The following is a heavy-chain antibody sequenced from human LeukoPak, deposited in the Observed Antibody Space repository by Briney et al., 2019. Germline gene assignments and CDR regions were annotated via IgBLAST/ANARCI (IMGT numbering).Heavy chain of an antibody. CDR1: ELTFSGYW. CDR3: ARDGHSSGSFDY. Sequence: PGGALRLSCAASELTFSGYWMTWVRQAPGKGLQWVFNISQDGGQTHYSEPVKGRFTISRDNAKRSLYLQMNSLRPEDTAVYYCARDGHSSGSFDYWGQGPLVTVSS. J-gene: IGHJ4*02. D-gene: IGHD3-10*01. CDR2: ISQDGGQT. V-gene: IGHV3-7*01.